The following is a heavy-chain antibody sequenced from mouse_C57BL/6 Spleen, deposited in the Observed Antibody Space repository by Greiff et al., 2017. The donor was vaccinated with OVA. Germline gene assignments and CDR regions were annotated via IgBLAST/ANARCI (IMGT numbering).Heavy chain of an antibody. CDR1: GYTFTSYW. Sequence: VQLQQPGAELVKPGASVKLSCKASGYTFTSYWMHWVKQRPGQGLEWIGMIHPNSGSTNYNEKFKSKATLTVDKSSSTAYMQLSSLTSEDSAVYYCARSFYYNGSSYLDDWGQGTTLTVSS. D-gene: IGHD1-1*01. CDR3: ARSFYYNGSSYLDD. CDR2: IHPNSGST. J-gene: IGHJ2*01. V-gene: IGHV1-64*01.